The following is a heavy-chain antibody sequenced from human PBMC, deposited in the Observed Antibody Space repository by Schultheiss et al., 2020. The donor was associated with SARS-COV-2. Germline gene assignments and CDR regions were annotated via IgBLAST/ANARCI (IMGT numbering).Heavy chain of an antibody. CDR1: GFTFSSYS. J-gene: IGHJ4*02. Sequence: GGSLRLSCAASGFTFSSYSMNWVRQAPGKGLEWVSYISSSSSTIYYADSVKGRFTISRDNAKNSLYLQMNSLRAEDTALYYCAKERRYWGQGTLVTVSS. CDR3: AKERRY. V-gene: IGHV3-48*04. CDR2: ISSSSSTI.